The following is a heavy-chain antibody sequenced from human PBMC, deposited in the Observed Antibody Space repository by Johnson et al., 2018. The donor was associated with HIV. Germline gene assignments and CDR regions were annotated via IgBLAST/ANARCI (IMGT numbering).Heavy chain of an antibody. J-gene: IGHJ3*02. CDR2: ISGDDGDT. Sequence: VQLMESGGGLVQPGGSLRLSCAASGFTFSSYAMTWVRQAPGKGLEWICAISGDDGDTFYADSVKGRFTISRDNSKNMLYLQMNSLRAEDTAVYYCAKGGDYVWGSYRYPDAFDIWGQGTMVTVSS. D-gene: IGHD3-16*02. CDR3: AKGGDYVWGSYRYPDAFDI. V-gene: IGHV3-23*01. CDR1: GFTFSSYA.